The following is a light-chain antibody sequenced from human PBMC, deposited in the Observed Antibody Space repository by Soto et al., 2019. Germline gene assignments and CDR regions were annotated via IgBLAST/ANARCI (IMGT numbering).Light chain of an antibody. Sequence: QAVVTQSPSASASLGASVKLTCTLSSGHSSYAIAWHQQRPEKGPRYLMKLNSDGSHSKGDGIPDRFSGSSSGAERYLTISSLQSEDEADYYCQTWGTGSVVFGGGTKVTVL. J-gene: IGLJ2*01. CDR1: SGHSSYA. CDR2: LNSDGSH. V-gene: IGLV4-69*01. CDR3: QTWGTGSVV.